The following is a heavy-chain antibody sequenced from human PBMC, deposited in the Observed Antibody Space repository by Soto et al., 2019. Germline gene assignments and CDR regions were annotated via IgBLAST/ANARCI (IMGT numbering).Heavy chain of an antibody. CDR1: GFSFGGYA. Sequence: PGGSLRLSCAGSGFSFGGYAMIWVRQAPGKGLEWVAAISGSGASSFFADSVRGRFVISRDNSQNTVFLQMSNLRAEDTAMYYCTKGSRGYTNYFFDSWGLGTLVTVSS. D-gene: IGHD6-25*01. V-gene: IGHV3-23*01. CDR3: TKGSRGYTNYFFDS. J-gene: IGHJ4*02. CDR2: ISGSGASS.